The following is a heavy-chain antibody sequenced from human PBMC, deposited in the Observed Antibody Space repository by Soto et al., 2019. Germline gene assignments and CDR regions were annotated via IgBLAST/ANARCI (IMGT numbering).Heavy chain of an antibody. CDR1: GFTFSSYA. CDR2: ISYDGINK. Sequence: QVQLVESGGGVVQPGRSLRLSCAASGFTFSSYAMHWVRQAPGKGLEWVAVISYDGINKYYADSVKGRFTISRDNSKNTLYLQMNSLRAEDTAVYYCARDEEDIVVVVAGFDYWGQGTLVTVSS. D-gene: IGHD2-15*01. J-gene: IGHJ4*02. CDR3: ARDEEDIVVVVAGFDY. V-gene: IGHV3-30-3*01.